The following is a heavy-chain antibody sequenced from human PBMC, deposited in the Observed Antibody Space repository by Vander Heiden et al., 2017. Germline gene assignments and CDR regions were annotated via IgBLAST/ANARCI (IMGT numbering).Heavy chain of an antibody. CDR1: GGSISSYY. CDR2: IYYSGST. V-gene: IGHV4-59*08. J-gene: IGHJ6*02. CDR3: AAGEGVMDV. D-gene: IGHD3-10*01. Sequence: QVHLQESGPGLVKPSATLSLTCTVSGGSISSYYWSWIRQPPGKGLEWIGYIYYSGSTNYNPPLKSRVTISVDTSKNQFSLKLSSVTAADTAVYYCAAGEGVMDVWGQVTTVTVSS.